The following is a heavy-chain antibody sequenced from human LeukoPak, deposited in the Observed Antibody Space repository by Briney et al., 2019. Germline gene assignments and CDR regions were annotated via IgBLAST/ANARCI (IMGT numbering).Heavy chain of an antibody. J-gene: IGHJ6*02. Sequence: SVKVSCKASGYTFTSYGISWVRQAPGQGLEWMGGIIPIFGTANYAQKFQGRVTITADESTSTAYMELSSLRSEDTAVYYCASVMTSPYYYGMDVWGQGTTVTVSS. D-gene: IGHD2-21*02. CDR2: IIPIFGTA. V-gene: IGHV1-69*13. CDR1: GYTFTSYG. CDR3: ASVMTSPYYYGMDV.